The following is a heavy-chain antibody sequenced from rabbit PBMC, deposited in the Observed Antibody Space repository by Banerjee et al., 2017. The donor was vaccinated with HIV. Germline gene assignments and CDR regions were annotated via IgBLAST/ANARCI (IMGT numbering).Heavy chain of an antibody. CDR1: GFSFSSGYY. D-gene: IGHD8-1*01. CDR3: VRAGVYAGSSSYTGFDFNL. V-gene: IGHV1S40*01. CDR2: IGVSGGVT. J-gene: IGHJ4*01. Sequence: QSLEESGGDLVKPGASLTLTCTASGFSFSSGYYMCWVRQAPGKGLEWIACIGVSGGVTYYASWAKGRFTISKASSTTVTLQMTSLTAADTATYFCVRAGVYAGSSSYTGFDFNLWGQGTLVTVS.